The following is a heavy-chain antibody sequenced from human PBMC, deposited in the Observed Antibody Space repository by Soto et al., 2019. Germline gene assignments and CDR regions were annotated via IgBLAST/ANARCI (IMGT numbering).Heavy chain of an antibody. CDR3: ARADPHFGSWSDNYYYGMDV. J-gene: IGHJ6*02. Sequence: SETLSLTCSVSGDSISNSRFYWAWIRQPPGEGLEWIGRIYHTGSAYYNPSLKSRVTISVDTSKNQFSLKLSSVTAADTAVYYCARADPHFGSWSDNYYYGMDVWGQGTTVTVSS. D-gene: IGHD3-10*01. CDR2: IYHTGSA. CDR1: GDSISNSRFY. V-gene: IGHV4-39*07.